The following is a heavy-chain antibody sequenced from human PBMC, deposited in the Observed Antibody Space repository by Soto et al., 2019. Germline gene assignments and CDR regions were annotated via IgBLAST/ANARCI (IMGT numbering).Heavy chain of an antibody. CDR3: ARENYYDSSGFYYFDY. J-gene: IGHJ4*02. CDR2: TRNKANSYTT. CDR1: GFTFSDHY. D-gene: IGHD3-22*01. V-gene: IGHV3-72*01. Sequence: ESGGGLVQPGGSLRLSCAASGFTFSDHYMDWVRQAPGKGLEWVGRTRNKANSYTTEYAASVKGRFTISRDDSKNSLYLQMNSLKTEDTAVYYCARENYYDSSGFYYFDYWGQGTLVTVSS.